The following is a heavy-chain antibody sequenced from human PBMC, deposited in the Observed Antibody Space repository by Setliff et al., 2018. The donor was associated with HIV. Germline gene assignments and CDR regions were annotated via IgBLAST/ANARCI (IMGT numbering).Heavy chain of an antibody. Sequence: ASVKVSCKASGYTFTDYFLHWVRQAPGQGLEWMGWISPNNGDKNIPQRFRGRVTMTRDTSISTAYLELNGLRSDDTSMYYCARQLSNSLDFWGQGTLVTVSS. CDR3: ARQLSNSLDF. CDR2: ISPNNGDK. J-gene: IGHJ4*02. CDR1: GYTFTDYF. V-gene: IGHV1-2*02. D-gene: IGHD7-27*01.